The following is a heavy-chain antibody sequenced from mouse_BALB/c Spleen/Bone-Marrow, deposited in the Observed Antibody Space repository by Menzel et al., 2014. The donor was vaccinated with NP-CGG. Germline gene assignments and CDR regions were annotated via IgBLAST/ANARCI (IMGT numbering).Heavy chain of an antibody. CDR1: GYTFTDYA. CDR2: ISTYSGNT. CDR3: ARAGYGSSYDWFAY. D-gene: IGHD1-1*01. V-gene: IGHV1-67*01. Sequence: VQGVESGPELVRPGVSVKISCKGSGYTFTDYAIHWVKQSHAKSLEWIGVISTYSGNTNYNQKFKGKATMTVDKSSSTAYMELARLTSEDSAIYYCARAGYGSSYDWFAYWGQGTLVTVSA. J-gene: IGHJ3*01.